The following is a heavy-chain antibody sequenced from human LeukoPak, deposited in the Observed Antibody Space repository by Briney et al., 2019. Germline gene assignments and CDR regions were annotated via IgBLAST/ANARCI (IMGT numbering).Heavy chain of an antibody. CDR2: IYYSGST. V-gene: IGHV4-59*11. CDR1: GGSISSHY. J-gene: IGHJ5*02. CDR3: ARMRDWFDP. Sequence: SETLYLTCTVSGGSISSHYWSWIRQPPGKGLKWIGYIYYSGSTNYNPSLKSRVTISVDTSKNQFSLKLGSVTAADTAVYYCARMRDWFDPWGQGTLVTVSS.